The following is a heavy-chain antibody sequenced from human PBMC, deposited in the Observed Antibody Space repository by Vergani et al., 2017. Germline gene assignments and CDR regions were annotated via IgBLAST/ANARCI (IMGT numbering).Heavy chain of an antibody. J-gene: IGHJ4*02. D-gene: IGHD4-17*01. CDR2: INPLGGRA. V-gene: IGHV1-46*03. CDR1: GYTYRSYY. Sequence: QVKVVQSGAEVKAPGASVKVSCEASGYTYRSYYVHWVRQAPGQGLEWMGVINPLGGRAAYSQEFRGRVSVTGDSSTTGGTTVSMIYMDLTSLTPEDTAVYFCGSIRVRSFEYWGQGTLVTVSS. CDR3: GSIRVRSFEY.